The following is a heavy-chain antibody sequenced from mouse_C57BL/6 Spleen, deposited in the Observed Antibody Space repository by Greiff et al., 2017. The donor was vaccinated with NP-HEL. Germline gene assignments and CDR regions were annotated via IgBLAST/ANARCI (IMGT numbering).Heavy chain of an antibody. Sequence: QVQLQQSGAELMKPGASVKLSCKATGYTFTGYWIEWVKQRPGHGLEWIGEILPGSGCTNYNAKFKGKATFTADTSSNTAYMQLSSLTTEDSAIYYWARSRPRVTTRAYDFDYWGQGTTLTVSS. V-gene: IGHV1-9*01. CDR1: GYTFTGYW. D-gene: IGHD2-2*01. J-gene: IGHJ2*01. CDR2: ILPGSGCT. CDR3: ARSRPRVTTRAYDFDY.